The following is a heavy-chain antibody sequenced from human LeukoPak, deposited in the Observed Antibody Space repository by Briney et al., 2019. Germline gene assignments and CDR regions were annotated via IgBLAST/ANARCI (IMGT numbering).Heavy chain of an antibody. CDR3: VRDRAEGRAWVEFDP. Sequence: WGSLRLAGGAAGFSGSSYGMSWVRQAPGKAPEWVSVVYRDGDTHYADYARGRFIFSRDNSKNTLYLQMTNLRVEDTAVYHCVRDRAEGRAWVEFDPWGQGTVVTVSS. V-gene: IGHV3-66*02. CDR1: GFSGSSYG. CDR2: VYRDGDT. J-gene: IGHJ5*02.